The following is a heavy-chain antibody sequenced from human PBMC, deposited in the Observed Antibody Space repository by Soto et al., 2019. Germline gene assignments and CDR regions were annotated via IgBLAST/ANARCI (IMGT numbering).Heavy chain of an antibody. CDR1: GFTFTSSA. D-gene: IGHD3-3*01. Sequence: SVKVSCKASGFTFTSSAVQWVRQARGQRLEWIGWIVVGSGNTNYAQKFQERVTITRDMSTSTAYMELSSLRSEDTAVYYCVADGDYYFLSGYLGGYYYYGVDVWGQGTTVTFAS. J-gene: IGHJ6*02. V-gene: IGHV1-58*01. CDR3: VADGDYYFLSGYLGGYYYYGVDV. CDR2: IVVGSGNT.